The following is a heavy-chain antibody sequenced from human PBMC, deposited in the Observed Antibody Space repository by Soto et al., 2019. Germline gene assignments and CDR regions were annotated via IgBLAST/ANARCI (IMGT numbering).Heavy chain of an antibody. CDR2: IKPDESEK. CDR3: VRGGSNYAS. V-gene: IGHV3-7*01. J-gene: IGHJ5*02. CDR1: VFTFSDSW. Sequence: GSLRLSCTASVFTFSDSWMTWVRQAPGKGLEWVARIKPDESEKKYADSVKGRFSISRDNAKNSMYLQMDSLRGEDTAVYYCVRGGSNYASWGQGTLVTVSS. D-gene: IGHD4-4*01.